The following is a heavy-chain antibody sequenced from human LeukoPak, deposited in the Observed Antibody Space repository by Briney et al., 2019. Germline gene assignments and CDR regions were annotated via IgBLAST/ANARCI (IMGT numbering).Heavy chain of an antibody. CDR1: GFTLSNHW. J-gene: IGHJ4*02. CDR2: VDRDGSET. D-gene: IGHD6-13*01. CDR3: ATSNIGSWYSYY. V-gene: IGHV3-7*01. Sequence: GGSLRLSCAASGFTLSNHWMTWVRQVPGRGPEWVANVDRDGSETYYLDSVRGRFTISRDNAKNSLYLQMNSLRAEDTAVYYCATSNIGSWYSYYWGQGTLVTVSS.